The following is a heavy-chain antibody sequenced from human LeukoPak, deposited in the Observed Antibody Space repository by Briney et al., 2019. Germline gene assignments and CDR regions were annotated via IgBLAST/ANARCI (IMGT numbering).Heavy chain of an antibody. CDR2: MHSSGST. Sequence: PSETLSLTCTVSGGSISNSSYYWGWIRQPPGKGLEWIGSMHSSGSTYYNPSLKSRVTISIDTSKNHFSLKLSSVTAADTAVYYCAREMYDSGGYRVSYFDYWGQGTLVTVSS. CDR1: GGSISNSSYY. CDR3: AREMYDSGGYRVSYFDY. D-gene: IGHD3-22*01. J-gene: IGHJ4*02. V-gene: IGHV4-39*07.